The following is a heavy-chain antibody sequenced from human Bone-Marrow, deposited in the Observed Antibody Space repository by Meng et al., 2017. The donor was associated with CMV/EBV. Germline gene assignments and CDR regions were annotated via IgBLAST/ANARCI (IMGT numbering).Heavy chain of an antibody. CDR1: GGSFSGYY. CDR3: ASNSPILRFLEWLPYYDY. Sequence: SETLSLTCAVYGGSFSGYYWSWIRQPPGKGLEWIGEINHSGSTNYNPSLKSRVTISVDTSKNQFSLKLSSVTAADTAVYYCASNSPILRFLEWLPYYDYCGQGTLVTVSS. D-gene: IGHD3-3*01. V-gene: IGHV4-34*01. CDR2: INHSGST. J-gene: IGHJ4*02.